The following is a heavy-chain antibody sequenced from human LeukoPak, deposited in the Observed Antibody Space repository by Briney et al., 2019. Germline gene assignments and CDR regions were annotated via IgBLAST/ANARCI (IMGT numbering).Heavy chain of an antibody. D-gene: IGHD3-22*01. CDR2: IIPIFGTA. CDR1: GGTFSSYA. J-gene: IGHJ3*02. Sequence: GASVKVSCKASGGTFSSYAISWVRQAPGQGLEWMGGIIPIFGTANYAQKFQGRVTITADESTSTAYMELSSLRSEDTAVYYCARDRLNYYDSSGYYGSRAFDIWSQGTMVTVSS. V-gene: IGHV1-69*13. CDR3: ARDRLNYYDSSGYYGSRAFDI.